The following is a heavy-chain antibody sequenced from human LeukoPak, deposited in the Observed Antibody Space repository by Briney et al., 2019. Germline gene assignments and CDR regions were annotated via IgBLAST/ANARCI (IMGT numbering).Heavy chain of an antibody. V-gene: IGHV3-64*01. J-gene: IGHJ6*02. CDR3: ARGKTYSSSWYWTGYYGMDV. CDR1: GFTFSRYG. D-gene: IGHD6-13*01. CDR2: ISSNGGST. Sequence: GGSLRLSCAASGFTFSRYGLHWVRQAPGKGLEYVSGISSNGGSTYYAKSVKGRFTISRDNSKNTLYLQMGSLRAEDMAVYYCARGKTYSSSWYWTGYYGMDVWGQGTTVTVSS.